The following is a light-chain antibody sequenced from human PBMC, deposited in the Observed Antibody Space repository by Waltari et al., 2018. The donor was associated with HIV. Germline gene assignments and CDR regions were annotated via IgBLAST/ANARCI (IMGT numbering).Light chain of an antibody. V-gene: IGKV1-39*01. CDR3: QQSYDTPRT. CDR2: DAS. CDR1: QSISIF. Sequence: DIQMTQSPSSLSASVGDRVTITCRASQSISIFLSWYQQKPGKAPNLLIYDASTLQSGFPSGFRGSGSGTNFTLTISSLQPEDFATYYCQQSYDTPRTFGQGTKVDIK. J-gene: IGKJ1*01.